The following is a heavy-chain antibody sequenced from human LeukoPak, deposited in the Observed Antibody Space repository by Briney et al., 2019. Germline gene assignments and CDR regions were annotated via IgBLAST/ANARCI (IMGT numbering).Heavy chain of an antibody. D-gene: IGHD3-16*01. J-gene: IGHJ4*02. CDR1: GDTFTGYY. V-gene: IGHV1-2*02. Sequence: ASVKVSCKASGDTFTGYYIHWVRQAPGQGLEWMGWINPNSGGTNYAQKFQGRVTITRDTSASTAYMELSSLRSEDMAVYYCARGGLWTFDYWGQGTLVTVSS. CDR2: INPNSGGT. CDR3: ARGGLWTFDY.